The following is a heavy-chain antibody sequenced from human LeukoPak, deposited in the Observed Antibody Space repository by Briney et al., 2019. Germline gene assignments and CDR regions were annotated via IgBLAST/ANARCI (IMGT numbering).Heavy chain of an antibody. Sequence: GGSLRLSCAASGFTFSSYEMNWVRQAPGKGLEWVSYISSSGSTIYYADSVKGRFTISRDNAKNSLYLQMNSLRAEDTAVYYCARSYGSGRAFDYSGQGTLVTVSS. V-gene: IGHV3-48*03. CDR2: ISSSGSTI. J-gene: IGHJ4*02. CDR1: GFTFSSYE. CDR3: ARSYGSGRAFDY. D-gene: IGHD3-10*01.